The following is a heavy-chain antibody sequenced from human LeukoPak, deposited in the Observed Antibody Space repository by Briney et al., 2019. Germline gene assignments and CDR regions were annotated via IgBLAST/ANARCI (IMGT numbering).Heavy chain of an antibody. J-gene: IGHJ4*02. D-gene: IGHD3-10*01. CDR1: GFTFSSYS. V-gene: IGHV3-21*01. CDR3: ARDKVSWVNYYGSGSLSWGPDY. Sequence: GGSLRLSCAASGFTFSSYSMNWVRQAPGKGLEWVSSISSSSSYIYYADSVKGRFTISRDNSKNTLYLQMNSLRAEDTAVYYCARDKVSWVNYYGSGSLSWGPDYWGQGTLVTVSS. CDR2: ISSSSSYI.